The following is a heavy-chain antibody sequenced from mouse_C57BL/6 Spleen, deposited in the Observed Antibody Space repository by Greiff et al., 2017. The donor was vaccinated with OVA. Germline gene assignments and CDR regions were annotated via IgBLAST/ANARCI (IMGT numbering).Heavy chain of an antibody. Sequence: QVQLKQPGTELVKPGASVKLSCKASGYTFTSYWMHWVKQRPGQGLEWIGNINPSNGGTNYNEKFKSKATLTVDKSSSTAYMQLSSLTSEDSAVYYCARLGYDYDVGYAMDYWGQGTSVTVSS. J-gene: IGHJ4*01. CDR1: GYTFTSYW. CDR2: INPSNGGT. D-gene: IGHD2-4*01. CDR3: ARLGYDYDVGYAMDY. V-gene: IGHV1-53*01.